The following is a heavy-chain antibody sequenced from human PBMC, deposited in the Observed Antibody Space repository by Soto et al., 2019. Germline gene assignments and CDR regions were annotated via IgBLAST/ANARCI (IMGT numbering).Heavy chain of an antibody. V-gene: IGHV3-23*01. D-gene: IGHD6-6*01. Sequence: GGSLRLSCAASGFTFSSYAMSWVRQAPGKGLEWVSAISGSGGSTYYTDSVKGRFTISRDNSKNTLYLQMNSLRAEDTAVYYCAKDVHSSSRPYYFDYWGQGTLVTVSS. CDR2: ISGSGGST. CDR3: AKDVHSSSRPYYFDY. CDR1: GFTFSSYA. J-gene: IGHJ4*02.